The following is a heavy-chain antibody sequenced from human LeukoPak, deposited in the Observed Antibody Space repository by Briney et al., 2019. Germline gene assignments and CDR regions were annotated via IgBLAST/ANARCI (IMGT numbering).Heavy chain of an antibody. V-gene: IGHV1-69*13. CDR1: GGTFSSYA. CDR3: ARARTPPAAGTRDYYYGMDV. Sequence: SVKVSCKASGGTFSSYAISWVRQAPGQGLEWMGGIIPIFGTANYAQKFQGRVTITADESTSTAYMELSSLRSEDAAVYYCARARTPPAAGTRDYYYGMDVWGQGTTVTVSS. D-gene: IGHD6-13*01. J-gene: IGHJ6*02. CDR2: IIPIFGTA.